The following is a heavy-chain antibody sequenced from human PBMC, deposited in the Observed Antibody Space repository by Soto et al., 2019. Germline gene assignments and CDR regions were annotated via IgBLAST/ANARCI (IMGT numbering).Heavy chain of an antibody. CDR1: GHTFTSYS. CDR2: ISGYNGNT. D-gene: IGHD6-13*01. J-gene: IGHJ4*02. Sequence: GASVKVSCKASGHTFTSYSFNWVRQAPGQGLEWMGWISGYNGNTKYPQKLQGRVTMTTETSTSTAYVELRSLRSDDTAMYYCARSLGIAAAATDWGQGTLVTVSS. CDR3: ARSLGIAAAATD. V-gene: IGHV1-18*01.